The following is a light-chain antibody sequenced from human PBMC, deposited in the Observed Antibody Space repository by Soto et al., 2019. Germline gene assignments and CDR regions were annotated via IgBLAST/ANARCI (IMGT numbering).Light chain of an antibody. V-gene: IGKV3-20*01. J-gene: IGKJ3*01. CDR3: QQYGSSPLFT. Sequence: EIVLTQSPATLSLSPGDRVTLSCRASQTVGRYLSWYQHSPGQGPRLLVYDTSNRATGIPARFSGSGSETDFTLTISRLEPEDFAVYYCQQYGSSPLFTFGPGTKVDIK. CDR1: QTVGRY. CDR2: DTS.